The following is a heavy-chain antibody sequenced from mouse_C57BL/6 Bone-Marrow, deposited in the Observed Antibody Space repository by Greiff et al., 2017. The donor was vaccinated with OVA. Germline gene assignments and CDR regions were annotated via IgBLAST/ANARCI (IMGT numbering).Heavy chain of an antibody. CDR3: ASPYYYGSSYYWYFDV. Sequence: QVQLKESGPELVKPGASVKISCKASGYAFSSSWMNWVKQRPGKGLEWIGRIYPGDGDTNYNGKFKGKATLTADKSSSTAYMQLSSLTSEDSAVYFCASPYYYGSSYYWYFDVWGTGTTVTVSS. CDR1: GYAFSSSW. D-gene: IGHD1-1*01. V-gene: IGHV1-82*01. J-gene: IGHJ1*03. CDR2: IYPGDGDT.